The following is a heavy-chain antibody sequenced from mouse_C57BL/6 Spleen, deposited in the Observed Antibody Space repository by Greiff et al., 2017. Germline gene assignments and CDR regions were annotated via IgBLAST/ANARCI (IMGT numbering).Heavy chain of an antibody. Sequence: VQLKESGPELVKPGASVKIPCKASGYTFTDYNMDWVKQSHGKSLEWIGDINPNNGGTIYNQKFKGKATLTVDKSSSTAYMELRSLTSEDTAVYYCARDGSYDGYSWFAYWGQGTLVTVSA. CDR1: GYTFTDYN. J-gene: IGHJ3*01. D-gene: IGHD2-3*01. CDR2: INPNNGGT. V-gene: IGHV1-18*01. CDR3: ARDGSYDGYSWFAY.